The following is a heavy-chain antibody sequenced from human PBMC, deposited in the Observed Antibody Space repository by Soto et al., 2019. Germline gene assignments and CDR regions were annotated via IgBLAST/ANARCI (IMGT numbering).Heavy chain of an antibody. Sequence: EVQLVESGGGLVKPGGSLRLSCAASGFTFSSYSMNWVRQAPGKGLEWVSSISSSSSTIYYADSVKGRFTISRDNAKNSQYLEMNSLKAEDTAVYYCARDRRFGELGLNPDYWGQGTLVTVSS. D-gene: IGHD3-10*01. V-gene: IGHV3-21*01. CDR2: ISSSSSTI. CDR1: GFTFSSYS. J-gene: IGHJ4*02. CDR3: ARDRRFGELGLNPDY.